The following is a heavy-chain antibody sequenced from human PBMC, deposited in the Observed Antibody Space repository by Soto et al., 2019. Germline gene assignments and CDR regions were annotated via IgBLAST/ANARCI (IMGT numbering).Heavy chain of an antibody. CDR1: GFTFSSYA. Sequence: GGSLRLSCAASGFTFSSYAMSWVRQAPGKGLEWVSAISGSGGSTYYADSVKGRFTISRDNSKNTLYLQMNSLRAEDTAVYYCAKDMYSSSWHAPLAYYYYGMDVWGQGTTVTVSS. CDR2: ISGSGGST. J-gene: IGHJ6*02. D-gene: IGHD6-13*01. V-gene: IGHV3-23*01. CDR3: AKDMYSSSWHAPLAYYYYGMDV.